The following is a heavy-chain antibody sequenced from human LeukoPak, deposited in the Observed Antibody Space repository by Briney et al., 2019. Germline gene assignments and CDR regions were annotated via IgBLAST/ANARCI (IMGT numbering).Heavy chain of an antibody. D-gene: IGHD3-10*01. V-gene: IGHV1-24*01. CDR1: GYTLTELS. J-gene: IGHJ3*02. CDR2: FDPEDGET. CDR3: ATGEVRGVILNDAFDI. Sequence: ASVKVSFKVSGYTLTELSMHWVRQAPGKGLEWMGGFDPEDGETIYAQKFQGRVTMTEDTSTDTAYMELSSLRSEDTAVYYCATGEVRGVILNDAFDIWGQGTMVTVSS.